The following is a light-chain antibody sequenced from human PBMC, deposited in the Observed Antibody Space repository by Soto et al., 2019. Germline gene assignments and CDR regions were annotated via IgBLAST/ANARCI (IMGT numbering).Light chain of an antibody. CDR1: QTIDNK. Sequence: IVMTQSPATLSVSPGERATLSCRASQTIDNKLAWYQQRPGQAPRLLIYGASIRATGIPARFSGSGSGTEFTLTISGLQSEDFAVYYCHQYDNAPQTYGQGTKVEIK. CDR2: GAS. J-gene: IGKJ2*01. V-gene: IGKV3-15*01. CDR3: HQYDNAPQT.